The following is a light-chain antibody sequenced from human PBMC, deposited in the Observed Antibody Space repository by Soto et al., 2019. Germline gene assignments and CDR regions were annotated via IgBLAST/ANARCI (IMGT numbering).Light chain of an antibody. CDR1: QSLLDINGNTY. CDR3: MQGLRIPNT. V-gene: IGKV2-28*01. CDR2: VAS. Sequence: DIVLTQSPLSLPVTPGEPASISCRSSQSLLDINGNTYLAWYLQKPEQSPQLLIYVASNRASGVPGRVSGSGSGTDFTLKISRVEAEDVGVYYRMQGLRIPNTFGQGTEVEIK. J-gene: IGKJ1*01.